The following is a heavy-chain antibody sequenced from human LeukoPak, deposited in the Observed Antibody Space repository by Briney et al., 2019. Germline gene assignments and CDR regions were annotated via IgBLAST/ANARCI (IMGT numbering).Heavy chain of an antibody. D-gene: IGHD5-24*01. CDR2: IKEDGSEN. CDR1: GFTFSMFW. Sequence: PGGSLRLSCAASGFTFSMFWMSWVRQAPGKGLEWVANIKEDGSENYYVDSVKGRFTISRDNAKNTLYLQMNSLRAEDTALYYCAKDWRWKQNIYGMNVWGQGTTVTVSS. V-gene: IGHV3-7*01. J-gene: IGHJ6*02. CDR3: AKDWRWKQNIYGMNV.